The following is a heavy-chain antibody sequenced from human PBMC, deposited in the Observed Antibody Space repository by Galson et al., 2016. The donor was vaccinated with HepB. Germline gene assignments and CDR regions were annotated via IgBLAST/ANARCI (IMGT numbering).Heavy chain of an antibody. J-gene: IGHJ3*02. Sequence: SLRLSCADSGLSVRSNYMSWLRQAPGKGLEWVSVMYIDGNAYYDDPVKGRFTLTRDNSQNTVYLQMSNLRVEDTAMYYCSRYPPVGTAGGLDIWGHGTMVSVSS. D-gene: IGHD4-23*01. CDR2: MYIDGNA. V-gene: IGHV3-53*01. CDR1: GLSVRSNY. CDR3: SRYPPVGTAGGLDI.